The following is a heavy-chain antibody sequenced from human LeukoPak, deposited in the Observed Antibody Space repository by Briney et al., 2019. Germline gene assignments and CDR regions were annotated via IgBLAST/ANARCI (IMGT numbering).Heavy chain of an antibody. CDR1: GFTFSSYS. Sequence: GGSLRLSCAASGFTFSSYSMNWVRQAPGKGLEGVSYISSSSSTIYYADSVKGRFTISRDNAKNSLYLQMNSLRAEDTAVYYCARVGPLVPAAPYFDYWGQGTLVTVSS. J-gene: IGHJ4*02. CDR3: ARVGPLVPAAPYFDY. V-gene: IGHV3-48*01. D-gene: IGHD2-2*01. CDR2: ISSSSSTI.